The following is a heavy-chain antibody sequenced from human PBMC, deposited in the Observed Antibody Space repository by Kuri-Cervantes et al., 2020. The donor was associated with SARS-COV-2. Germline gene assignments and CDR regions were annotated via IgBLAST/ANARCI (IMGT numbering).Heavy chain of an antibody. CDR3: ARDPVGGSYGVFDY. CDR1: GFTFSDYY. Sequence: GGSLRLSCAASGFTFSDYYMSWIRQAPGKGLEWVSYISSSSSYTNYADSVKGRFTISRDNAKNSLYLQMNSLRAEDTAVYYCARDPVGGSYGVFDYWGQGTLVTVSS. D-gene: IGHD1-26*01. J-gene: IGHJ4*02. V-gene: IGHV3-11*06. CDR2: ISSSSSYT.